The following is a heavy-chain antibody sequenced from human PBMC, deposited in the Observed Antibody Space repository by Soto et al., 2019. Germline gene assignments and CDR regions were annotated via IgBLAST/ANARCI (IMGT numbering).Heavy chain of an antibody. V-gene: IGHV4-31*03. Sequence: PSDTLSLTCTLSGVSITSGAYYWSWVRQHPGKGLEWIGYIYYNGNTYFSLSLKSRLTISIDTSKNQFSLKLSSVTAADTAMHYYARARIRAVYALDFVEKGXMGIVSS. CDR1: GVSITSGAYY. CDR2: IYYNGNT. J-gene: IGHJ3*01. D-gene: IGHD1-20*01. CDR3: ARARIRAVYALDF.